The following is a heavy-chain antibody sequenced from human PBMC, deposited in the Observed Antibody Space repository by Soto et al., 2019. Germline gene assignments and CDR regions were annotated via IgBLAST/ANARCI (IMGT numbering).Heavy chain of an antibody. V-gene: IGHV3-33*01. Sequence: QAQLVESGGGVVQPGKSLRLSCAASAFIFNNYGMHWVRQAPGKGLEWVAVIYWDGSRKFYTDSVEGRITISRDNSMNTVYLPANSLTGEDPAVYSCASDKGSGQWLFGFLGRSTLVTVSS. J-gene: IGHJ2*01. CDR1: AFIFNNYG. CDR2: IYWDGSRK. CDR3: ASDKGSGQWLFGF. D-gene: IGHD2-8*01.